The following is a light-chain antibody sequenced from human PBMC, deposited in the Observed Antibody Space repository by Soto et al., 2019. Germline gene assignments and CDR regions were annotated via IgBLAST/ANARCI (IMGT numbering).Light chain of an antibody. Sequence: MTQSPLSLPVTLGQPASISCRSNHSLVHSDGIAYFSWFQQRPGRAPRRLIYKVSNRDSGVPARFSGSGSGTDFALKISRVEAEDVGVYYCMQGTHWPITFGQGTRLEIK. J-gene: IGKJ5*01. CDR1: HSLVHSDGIAY. CDR3: MQGTHWPIT. CDR2: KVS. V-gene: IGKV2-30*02.